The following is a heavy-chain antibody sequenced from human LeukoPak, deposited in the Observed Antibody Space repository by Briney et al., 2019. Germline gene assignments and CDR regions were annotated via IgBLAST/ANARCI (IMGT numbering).Heavy chain of an antibody. CDR2: IKQDGSEK. D-gene: IGHD6-13*01. CDR3: ARVISSWYCDY. V-gene: IGHV3-7*01. Sequence: PGGSLRLSRAASGFTFSSYWMSWVRQAPGKGLEWVANIKQDGSEKYYVDSVKGRFTISRDNGKNSLYLQMNSLRAEDTAVYYCARVISSWYCDYWGQGTLVTVSS. CDR1: GFTFSSYW. J-gene: IGHJ4*02.